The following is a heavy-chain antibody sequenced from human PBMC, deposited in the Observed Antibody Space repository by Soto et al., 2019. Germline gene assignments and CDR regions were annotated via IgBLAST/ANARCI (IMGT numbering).Heavy chain of an antibody. CDR1: GGSISSYY. CDR2: IYYSGST. Sequence: SETLSLTCTVSGGSISSYYWSWIRQPPGKGLEWIGYIYYSGSTNYNPSLKSRVTISVDTSKNQFSLKLSSVTAADTAVYYCARAQRYSSPSDYWGQGTLVTVSS. D-gene: IGHD6-13*01. J-gene: IGHJ4*02. CDR3: ARAQRYSSPSDY. V-gene: IGHV4-59*01.